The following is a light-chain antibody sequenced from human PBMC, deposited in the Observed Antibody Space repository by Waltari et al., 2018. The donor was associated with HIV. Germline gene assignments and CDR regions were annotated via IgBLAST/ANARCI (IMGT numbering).Light chain of an antibody. J-gene: IGLJ3*02. CDR3: GADHGSGSNFVRV. Sequence: QPVLTQPPSASASLGASVTLTCTLRSGPSNYNVDWYQQRPGKGPRFVMRVGTGGIVGSKGDGIPDRFSVLGSGLNRYLTIKNIQEEDESDYHCGADHGSGSNFVRVFGGGTKLTVL. CDR1: SGPSNYN. CDR2: VGTGGIVG. V-gene: IGLV9-49*01.